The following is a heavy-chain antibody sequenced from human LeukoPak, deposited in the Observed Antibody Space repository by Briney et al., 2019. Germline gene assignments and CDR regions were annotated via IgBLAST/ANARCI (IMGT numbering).Heavy chain of an antibody. CDR1: GVTITNYA. Sequence: GGPLRLSCAVSGVTITNYAMSWVRQGPGKGLEWVSGLSTSPRYADSVRGRFTVSRDQSTNTLYLQMNRLRAEDTAVYYCARGEVAVQYYFESWGQGTLVTVSS. CDR3: ARGEVAVQYYFES. CDR2: LSTSPR. J-gene: IGHJ4*02. V-gene: IGHV3-23*01. D-gene: IGHD3-22*01.